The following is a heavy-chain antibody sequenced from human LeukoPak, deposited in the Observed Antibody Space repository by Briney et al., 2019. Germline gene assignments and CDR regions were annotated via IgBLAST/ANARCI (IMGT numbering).Heavy chain of an antibody. D-gene: IGHD3-22*01. J-gene: IGHJ5*02. Sequence: PGGSLRLSCAASGFTFSSYSMNWVRQAPGKGLEWVANIKQDGSEKYYVDSVKGRFTISGDNAKNSLYLQMNSLRAEDTAVYYCARARYYYDSSGYYGGTNWFDPWGQGTLVTVSS. CDR1: GFTFSSYS. V-gene: IGHV3-7*01. CDR2: IKQDGSEK. CDR3: ARARYYYDSSGYYGGTNWFDP.